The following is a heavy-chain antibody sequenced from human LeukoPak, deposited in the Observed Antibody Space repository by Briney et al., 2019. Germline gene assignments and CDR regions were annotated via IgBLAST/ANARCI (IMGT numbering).Heavy chain of an antibody. D-gene: IGHD3-10*01. V-gene: IGHV4-39*01. CDR2: IYYSGST. CDR1: GGSISSSSYY. J-gene: IGHJ5*02. CDR3: ARLADITMVRGVGWFDP. Sequence: PSETLSLTCTVSGGSISSSSYYWGWIRQPPGKGLEWIGSIYYSGSTYYNPSLKGRVTISVDTSKNQFSLKLSSVTAADTAVYYCARLADITMVRGVGWFDPWGQGTLVTASS.